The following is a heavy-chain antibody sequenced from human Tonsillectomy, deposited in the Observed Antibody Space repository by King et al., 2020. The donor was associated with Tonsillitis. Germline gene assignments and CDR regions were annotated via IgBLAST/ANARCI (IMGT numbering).Heavy chain of an antibody. CDR2: ISGSGGST. J-gene: IGHJ4*02. V-gene: IGHV3-23*04. D-gene: IGHD4-17*01. CDR3: AKHLPYGDYVRQQPYFDY. CDR1: GFTFSSYA. Sequence: VQLVESGGGLLQPGGSLRLSCAASGFTFSSYAMSWVRQAPGKGLEWVSAISGSGGSTYYADSVKGRFTISRDNSKNTLYLQMNSLRAEDTAVYYCAKHLPYGDYVRQQPYFDYWGQGTLVTVSS.